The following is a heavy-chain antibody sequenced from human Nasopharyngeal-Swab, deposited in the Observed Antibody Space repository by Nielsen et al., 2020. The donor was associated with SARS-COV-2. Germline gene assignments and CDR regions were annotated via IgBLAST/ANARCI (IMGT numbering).Heavy chain of an antibody. CDR2: MNPNSGNT. CDR1: GYTFTSYD. Sequence: ASVKVSCKASGYTFTSYDINWVRQASGQGLEWVGWMNPNSGNTGYAKKFQGRVTMTRDTSITTAYMELSSLRSEDTAVYYCVRPRYCSTASCDWHSGVGLFDYWGQGTLVTVSS. J-gene: IGHJ4*02. CDR3: VRPRYCSTASCDWHSGVGLFDY. D-gene: IGHD2-8*01. V-gene: IGHV1-8*01.